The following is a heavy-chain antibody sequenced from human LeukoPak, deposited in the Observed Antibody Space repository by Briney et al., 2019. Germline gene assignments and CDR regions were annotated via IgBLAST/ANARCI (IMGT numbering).Heavy chain of an antibody. CDR2: ISGSGGST. CDR3: ARGIAVAGTFDY. Sequence: GGSLRLSCAASGFTFSSYAMSWVRQAPGKGLEWVSDISGSGGSTYYADSVKGRFTISRDNSKNAVYLQMNSLRVEDTAVYYCARGIAVAGTFDYWGQGTLITVSS. D-gene: IGHD6-19*01. V-gene: IGHV3-23*01. CDR1: GFTFSSYA. J-gene: IGHJ4*02.